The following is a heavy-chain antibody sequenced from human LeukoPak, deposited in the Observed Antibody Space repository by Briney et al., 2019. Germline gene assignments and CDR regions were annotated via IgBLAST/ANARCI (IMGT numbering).Heavy chain of an antibody. D-gene: IGHD4-23*01. CDR3: ARNFAPVVPWFDP. CDR2: INPNSGGT. CDR1: GYTFTFYY. V-gene: IGHV1-2*02. Sequence: ASVTVSCTASGYTFTFYYMHWVRQAPGQGQEWMGWINPNSGGTNYAQKFQGRVTMTRDTSISTAYMELSRLRSDDTAVYYCARNFAPVVPWFDPRGQGTLVTVSS. J-gene: IGHJ5*02.